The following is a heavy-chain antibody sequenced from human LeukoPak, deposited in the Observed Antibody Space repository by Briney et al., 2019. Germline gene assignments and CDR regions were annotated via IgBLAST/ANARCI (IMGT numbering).Heavy chain of an antibody. V-gene: IGHV3-30*18. J-gene: IGHJ6*03. CDR3: AKAGSIIYYYYYMDV. CDR1: GFTFSSYG. Sequence: GGSLRLSCAASGFTFSSYGMHWVRQAPGKGLEWVAVISYDGSNKYYADSVKGRFTVSRDNSKNTLYLQMNSLRAEDTAVYYCAKAGSIIYYYYYMDVWGKGTTVTVSS. D-gene: IGHD3-16*01. CDR2: ISYDGSNK.